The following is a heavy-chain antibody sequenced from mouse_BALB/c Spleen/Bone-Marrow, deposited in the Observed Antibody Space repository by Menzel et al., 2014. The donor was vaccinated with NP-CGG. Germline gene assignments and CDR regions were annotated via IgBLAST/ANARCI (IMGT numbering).Heavy chain of an antibody. V-gene: IGHV1-7*01. CDR3: ARDGYAY. CDR1: GYTFTSYW. J-gene: IGHJ3*01. CDR2: IYPSTGYT. Sequence: QVQLQQSGAELAKPGASVKMSCKASGYTFTSYWMHWIKQRPGQGLEWIGYIYPSTGYTEYNQKFKDKVTLTADKSSSTAYMQLSSLTSEDSAVYYCARDGYAYWGQGTLVTVSA. D-gene: IGHD2-3*01.